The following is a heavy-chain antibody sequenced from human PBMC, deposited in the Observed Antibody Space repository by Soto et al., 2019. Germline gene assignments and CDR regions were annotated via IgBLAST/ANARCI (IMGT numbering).Heavy chain of an antibody. V-gene: IGHV1-69*06. Sequence: QVQLVQSGAEVKKPGSSVKVSCKASGGTFSSYAISWVRQAPGQGLEWMGGIIPIFGTANYAQKFQGRVTITADKSTSTAYMELSSLRSEDTAVYYCARGRSYSTQSNYYYYGMDVWGQGTTVTVSS. CDR1: GGTFSSYA. J-gene: IGHJ6*02. D-gene: IGHD1-26*01. CDR2: IIPIFGTA. CDR3: ARGRSYSTQSNYYYYGMDV.